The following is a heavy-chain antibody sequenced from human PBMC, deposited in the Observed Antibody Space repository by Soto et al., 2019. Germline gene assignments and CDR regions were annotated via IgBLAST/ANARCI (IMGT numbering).Heavy chain of an antibody. CDR2: ISSNGDSI. J-gene: IGHJ4*02. CDR3: ATKEGFDY. Sequence: EVQLVESGGGLVQPGGSLRLSCAASGFTFSTYTMHWVRQAPGKGLEYLSAISSNGDSIYYADSVKGRFTITRNNSKNTLNLKIGSLGVEDVAVYYWATKEGFDYWGQGTLVTVSS. CDR1: GFTFSTYT. V-gene: IGHV3-64*07.